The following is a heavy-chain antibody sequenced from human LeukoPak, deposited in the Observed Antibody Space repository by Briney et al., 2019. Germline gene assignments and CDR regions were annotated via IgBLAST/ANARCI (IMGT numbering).Heavy chain of an antibody. CDR1: GYTFTSYY. V-gene: IGHV1-46*01. CDR2: FNPSENST. Sequence: GASVKVSCKASGYTFTSYYMHWVRQAPGQGLEWMGTFNPSENSTSYAQKFQGRVTLTRDTSTSTVYVELSSLRSDDTAVYYCATSAFDYWGQGTLVTVPS. J-gene: IGHJ4*02. CDR3: ATSAFDY. D-gene: IGHD2-15*01.